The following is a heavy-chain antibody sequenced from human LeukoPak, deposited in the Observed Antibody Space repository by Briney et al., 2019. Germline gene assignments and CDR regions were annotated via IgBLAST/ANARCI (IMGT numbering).Heavy chain of an antibody. J-gene: IGHJ6*02. CDR3: ARIPVYYDSSGYYYEAGYYYYGMDV. D-gene: IGHD3-22*01. V-gene: IGHV5-51*01. CDR1: GYSFTSYW. Sequence: PGESLKISCKGSGYSFTSYWIGWVRQMPGKGLEWMGIIYPGGSDTRYSPSFQGQVTISADKSISTAYLQWSSLKASDTAMYYCARIPVYYDSSGYYYEAGYYYYGMDVWGQGTTVTVSS. CDR2: IYPGGSDT.